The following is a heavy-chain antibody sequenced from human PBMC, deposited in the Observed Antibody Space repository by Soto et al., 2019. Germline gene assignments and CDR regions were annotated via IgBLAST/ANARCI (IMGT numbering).Heavy chain of an antibody. D-gene: IGHD1-26*01. Sequence: SETLSLTCTVSGGSISSYYWSWIRQPPGKGLEWIGYIYYSGSTNYNPSLKSRVTISVDRSKNQFSLKLSSVTAADTAVYYCARRDNGNFDYWGQGTLVTVSS. CDR2: IYYSGST. J-gene: IGHJ4*02. V-gene: IGHV4-59*01. CDR1: GGSISSYY. CDR3: ARRDNGNFDY.